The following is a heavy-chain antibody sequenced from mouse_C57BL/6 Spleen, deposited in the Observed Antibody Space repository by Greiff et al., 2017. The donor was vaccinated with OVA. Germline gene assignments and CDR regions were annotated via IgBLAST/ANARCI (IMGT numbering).Heavy chain of an antibody. CDR1: GYTFTSYG. CDR3: AGELNSTVVAHYAMDY. J-gene: IGHJ4*01. D-gene: IGHD1-1*01. CDR2: IYPRSGNT. Sequence: VQLQQSGAELARPGASVKLSCKASGYTFTSYGISWVKQRTGQGLEWIGEIYPRSGNTYYNEKFKGQATLTADKSSSTAYMELRSLTSEDSALYFCAGELNSTVVAHYAMDYWGQGTSVTVSS. V-gene: IGHV1-81*01.